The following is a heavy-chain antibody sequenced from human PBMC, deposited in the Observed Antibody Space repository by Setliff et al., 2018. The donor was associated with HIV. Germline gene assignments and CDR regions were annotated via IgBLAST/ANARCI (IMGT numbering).Heavy chain of an antibody. J-gene: IGHJ5*01. V-gene: IGHV5-51*01. CDR2: IYPDDSDT. CDR3: ATLVGTNGVVWFDP. CDR1: GFTFTDYW. Sequence: GESLKISCKGSGFTFTDYWIGWVRQMPEKGLEWMGIIYPDDSDTRYSPSFQGQVTLSADKSINTTYLQWSSLKASNTAMYYCATLVGTNGVVWFDPWGQGTLVTVSS. D-gene: IGHD1-26*01.